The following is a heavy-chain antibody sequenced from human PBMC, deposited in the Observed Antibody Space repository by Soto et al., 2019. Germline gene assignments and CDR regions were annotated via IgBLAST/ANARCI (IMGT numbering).Heavy chain of an antibody. CDR1: GFTFTSYG. D-gene: IGHD3-3*01. J-gene: IGHJ4*02. Sequence: QVQLVESGGGVVQPGRSLRLSCASSGFTFTSYGMHWVRQAPGKGLEWVAVIWSDGSVQYYADSVKGRFTISRDNSKNTLYLQMSSLRAEDTAVYYCARAGFLEWPPDYWGQGTLVTVSS. CDR2: IWSDGSVQ. V-gene: IGHV3-33*01. CDR3: ARAGFLEWPPDY.